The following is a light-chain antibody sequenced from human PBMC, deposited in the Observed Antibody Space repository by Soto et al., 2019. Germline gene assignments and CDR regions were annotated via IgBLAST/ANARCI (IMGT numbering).Light chain of an antibody. Sequence: DIQMTQSPSSLSASVGDRVTITCRASQTIIRYLNWYQQKPGRGPNLLIYAASNLQSGGQPRFSGSACGTEFTLTITSLQPEDFAPYDGQPGYSTRFSVGPGTKVESK. V-gene: IGKV1-39*01. CDR3: QPGYSTRFS. CDR2: AAS. J-gene: IGKJ3*01. CDR1: QTIIRY.